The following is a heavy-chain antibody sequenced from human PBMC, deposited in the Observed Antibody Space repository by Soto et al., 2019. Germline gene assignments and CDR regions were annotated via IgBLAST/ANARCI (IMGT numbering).Heavy chain of an antibody. Sequence: SETLSLTCTVSGGSISSSSYYWGWIRQPPGKGMEWIGSIYYSGYTYYNPSLKNRDTKSVQTSKNQFSLKLSSVTAADTAVYYCARHNGPLYVGYYYDMDVWGQGTTVT. D-gene: IGHD3-16*01. CDR3: ARHNGPLYVGYYYDMDV. J-gene: IGHJ6*02. CDR2: IYYSGYT. CDR1: GGSISSSSYY. V-gene: IGHV4-39*01.